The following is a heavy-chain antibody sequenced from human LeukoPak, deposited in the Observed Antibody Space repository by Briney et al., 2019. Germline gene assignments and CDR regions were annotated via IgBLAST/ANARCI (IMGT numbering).Heavy chain of an antibody. Sequence: GGSLRLSCAASGFTFSSYWMSWVRQAPGKGLEWVANIKQDGSEKYYVDSVKGRFTISRDNAKNSLYLQMNSLRAEDTAVYYCARDPGGSGSYWSTPPLIMDVWGQGTTVTVSS. CDR1: GFTFSSYW. D-gene: IGHD3-10*01. CDR2: IKQDGSEK. J-gene: IGHJ6*02. V-gene: IGHV3-7*01. CDR3: ARDPGGSGSYWSTPPLIMDV.